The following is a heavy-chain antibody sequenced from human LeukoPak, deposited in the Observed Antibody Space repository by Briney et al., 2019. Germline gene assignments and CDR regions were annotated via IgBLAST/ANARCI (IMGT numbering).Heavy chain of an antibody. CDR3: ARDRSIAATEGGKSQYYFDY. Sequence: SETLSLTCTVSGGSISSYYWSWIRQPPGKGLEWIGYIYYSGSTNYNPSLKSRVTISVDTSKNQFSLKLSSVTAADTAVYYCARDRSIAATEGGKSQYYFDYWGQGTLVTVSS. J-gene: IGHJ4*02. CDR1: GGSISSYY. D-gene: IGHD6-6*01. CDR2: IYYSGST. V-gene: IGHV4-59*12.